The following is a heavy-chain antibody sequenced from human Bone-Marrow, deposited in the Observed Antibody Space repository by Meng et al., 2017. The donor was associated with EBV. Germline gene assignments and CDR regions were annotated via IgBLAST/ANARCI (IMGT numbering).Heavy chain of an antibody. Sequence: QVQLQESGPGLVKPSETLSLTCTVSGGPVSSGSYYWSWIRQPPGKGLEWIGYIYYSGSTNYNPSLKSRVTISVDTSKNQFSLNLSSVTAADTAVYYCAREFLAAATPWGGGTTTHTMDVWGQGTTVTVSS. V-gene: IGHV4-61*01. CDR2: IYYSGST. CDR3: AREFLAAATPWGGGTTTHTMDV. J-gene: IGHJ6*02. D-gene: IGHD6-25*01. CDR1: GGPVSSGSYY.